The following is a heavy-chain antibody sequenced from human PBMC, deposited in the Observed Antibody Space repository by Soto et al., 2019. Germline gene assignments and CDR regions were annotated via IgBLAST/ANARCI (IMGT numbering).Heavy chain of an antibody. Sequence: GGSLRLSCAASGFTFSSYEMSWVRQAPGKGLEWVSAISGSGGSTYYADSVKGRFTISRDNSKNTLYLQMNSLRAEDTAVYYCAKDDYGDYAGQFDYWGQGTLVTVSS. V-gene: IGHV3-23*01. J-gene: IGHJ4*02. CDR2: ISGSGGST. D-gene: IGHD4-17*01. CDR3: AKDDYGDYAGQFDY. CDR1: GFTFSSYE.